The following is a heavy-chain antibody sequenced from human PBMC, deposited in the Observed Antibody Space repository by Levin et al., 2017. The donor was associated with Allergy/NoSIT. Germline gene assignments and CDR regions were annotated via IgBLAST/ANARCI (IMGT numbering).Heavy chain of an antibody. CDR3: ARVVVVTSNWYFDL. CDR1: GGSISSYY. Sequence: SETLSLTCTVSGGSISSYYWSWIRQPPGKGLEWIGYIYYSGSTNYNPSLKSRVTISVDTSKNQFSLKLSSVTAADTAVYYCARVVVVTSNWYFDLWGRGTLVTVSS. V-gene: IGHV4-59*01. J-gene: IGHJ2*01. CDR2: IYYSGST. D-gene: IGHD2-21*02.